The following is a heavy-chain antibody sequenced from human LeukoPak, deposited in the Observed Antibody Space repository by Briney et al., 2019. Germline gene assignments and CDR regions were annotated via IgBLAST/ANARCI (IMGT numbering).Heavy chain of an antibody. Sequence: GGSLRLSCVASGFTFSQHWMSWVRQAPGKGLEWVANIEVDGNERNYGVSAKGRFTISRDNSKNTLYLQMNSLRAEDTAVYYCAKADSSGYYYAISYFDYWGQGTLVTVSS. CDR3: AKADSSGYYYAISYFDY. V-gene: IGHV3-7*03. CDR2: IEVDGNER. D-gene: IGHD3-22*01. CDR1: GFTFSQHW. J-gene: IGHJ4*02.